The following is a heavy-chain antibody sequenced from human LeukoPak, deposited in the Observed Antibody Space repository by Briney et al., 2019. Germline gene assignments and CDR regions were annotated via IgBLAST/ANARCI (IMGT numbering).Heavy chain of an antibody. CDR1: GFPFSTYW. J-gene: IGHJ4*02. V-gene: IGHV3-7*01. CDR3: AKVAKYYYGPEAYYFFEQ. CDR2: INQDGTEK. D-gene: IGHD3-10*01. Sequence: GGSLRLSCAASGFPFSTYWMSWVRQAPGKGLEWVANINQDGTEKYYVDSVKGRFTISRDYAKNSLYLQMNSLRVEDTAVYYCAKVAKYYYGPEAYYFFEQWGQGTPVTASA.